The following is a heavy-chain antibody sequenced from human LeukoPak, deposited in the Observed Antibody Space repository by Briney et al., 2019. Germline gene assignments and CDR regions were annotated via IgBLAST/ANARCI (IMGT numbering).Heavy chain of an antibody. CDR3: TRGPVYDTRGYSYGDY. Sequence: GGSLRLSRAASGFTFSTYWMHWVRQAPGKGLVWVSHININGRTTAYADSVKGRFTISRDNAKNTLYLQMSSLRAEDTAVYYCTRGPVYDTRGYSYGDYWGQGALVTVSS. J-gene: IGHJ4*02. CDR2: ININGRTT. V-gene: IGHV3-74*03. CDR1: GFTFSTYW. D-gene: IGHD3-22*01.